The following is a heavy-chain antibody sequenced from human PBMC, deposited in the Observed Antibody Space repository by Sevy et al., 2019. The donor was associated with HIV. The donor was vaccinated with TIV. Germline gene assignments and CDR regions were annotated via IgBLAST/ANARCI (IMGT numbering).Heavy chain of an antibody. D-gene: IGHD1-26*01. CDR2: ISSSSADI. V-gene: IGHV3-21*01. CDR3: ARDLLVGSTYVFDI. J-gene: IGHJ3*02. Sequence: GGALRLSCAASGFTCSNYNMNWVRQAPGEGLKWVSSISSSSADIYYTDSVKGRFTVSSDNSRKSLFLQMNGVSAEDTALYYCARDLLVGSTYVFDIWGRGTMVTVSS. CDR1: GFTCSNYN.